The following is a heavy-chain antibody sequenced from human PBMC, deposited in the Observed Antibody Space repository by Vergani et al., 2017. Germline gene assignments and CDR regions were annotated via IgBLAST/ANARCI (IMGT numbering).Heavy chain of an antibody. CDR2: LTGGGGST. D-gene: IGHD1-26*01. V-gene: IGHV3-23*01. Sequence: EVQWLASGGSLKQPGGSVRLSCAASGFSFSTYALHWVRQAPGKGLEWVSALTGGGGSTYYADSFKGRFIISRDNSRDTLYLQMNSLRPEDTATYYCVKDAGSYENFFDSWCQGSLVTVSS. CDR1: GFSFSTYA. CDR3: VKDAGSYENFFDS. J-gene: IGHJ4*02.